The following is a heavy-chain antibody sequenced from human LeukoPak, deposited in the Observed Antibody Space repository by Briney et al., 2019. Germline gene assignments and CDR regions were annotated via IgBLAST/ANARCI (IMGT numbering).Heavy chain of an antibody. CDR2: INQDGGEN. Sequence: GGSLRLSCAASGFRSSDYHMGWVRQGPGKGLEWVANINQDGGENYYVDSVKGRFTMSRDNAKNSLYLQMNSLRAEDTAVYYCTRDGDTSGYSDWGQGTLVTVSS. V-gene: IGHV3-7*01. CDR1: GFRSSDYH. D-gene: IGHD3-22*01. J-gene: IGHJ4*02. CDR3: TRDGDTSGYSD.